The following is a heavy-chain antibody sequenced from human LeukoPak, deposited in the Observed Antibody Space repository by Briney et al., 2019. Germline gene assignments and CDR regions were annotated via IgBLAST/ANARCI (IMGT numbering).Heavy chain of an antibody. V-gene: IGHV4-34*01. J-gene: IGHJ4*02. Sequence: SETLSLTCAVYGGSFSGYYWSWIRQPPGKGLEWIGEINHSGSTNYNPSLKSRVTISVDTSKNQFSLKLSSVTAADTAVYYCAASWKRSHYFDYWGQGTLVTVSS. CDR3: AASWKRSHYFDY. D-gene: IGHD1-1*01. CDR1: GGSFSGYY. CDR2: INHSGST.